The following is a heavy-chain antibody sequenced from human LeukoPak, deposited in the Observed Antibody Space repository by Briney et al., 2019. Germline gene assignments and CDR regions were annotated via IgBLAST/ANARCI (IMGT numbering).Heavy chain of an antibody. CDR2: IHYSGGT. CDR1: GVSISTDY. CDR3: ARGTVTTGYFDY. J-gene: IGHJ4*02. D-gene: IGHD4-17*01. Sequence: SETLSLTCTVSGVSISTDYWSWIRQPPGKGLEWIGYIHYSGGTNYNPSLKSRVTMSVDTSKNQLSLRVSSVTAADTAVYYCARGTVTTGYFDYWGQGTLVTVSS. V-gene: IGHV4-59*01.